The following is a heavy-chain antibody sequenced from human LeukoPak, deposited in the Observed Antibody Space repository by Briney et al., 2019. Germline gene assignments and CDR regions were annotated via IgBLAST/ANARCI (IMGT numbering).Heavy chain of an antibody. CDR3: ARDGELGSPADAFDI. CDR1: GFTVSSNY. V-gene: IGHV3-21*01. CDR2: ISSSTTYI. D-gene: IGHD1-26*01. Sequence: PGGSLRLSCAASGFTVSSNYMSWVRQAPGKGLEWVSIISSSTTYIYYADSVKGRFTISRDNAKNSLYLQMNSLRAEDTAVYYCARDGELGSPADAFDIWGQGTMVTVSS. J-gene: IGHJ3*02.